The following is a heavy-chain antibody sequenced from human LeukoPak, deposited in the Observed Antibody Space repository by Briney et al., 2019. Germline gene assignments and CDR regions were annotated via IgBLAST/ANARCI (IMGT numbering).Heavy chain of an antibody. CDR2: INYSGST. CDR1: GGSISSYY. CDR3: ARDGQSSTSFFDY. D-gene: IGHD2-2*01. J-gene: IGHJ4*02. V-gene: IGHV4-59*01. Sequence: SETLSLTCTVSGGSISSYYWSWIRQPPGKGLEWIGYINYSGSTNYNPSLKSRVTISVDTSKNQFSLKLSSVTAADTAVYYCARDGQSSTSFFDYWGQGTLVTVSS.